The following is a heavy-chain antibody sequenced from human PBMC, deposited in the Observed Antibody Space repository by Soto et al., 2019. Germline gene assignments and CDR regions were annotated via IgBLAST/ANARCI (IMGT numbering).Heavy chain of an antibody. D-gene: IGHD4-17*01. CDR1: GGSISSISYY. J-gene: IGHJ5*02. CDR3: ARSPYGDRQYDWFDL. Sequence: PSETLSLTCTVSGGSISSISYYWGWIRQPPGKGLEWIGSIYYSGSTYYNPSLKSRVTISVDTSKNQFSLKLSSVTAADTAMYYCARSPYGDRQYDWFDLWGQGTLVTVSS. V-gene: IGHV4-39*01. CDR2: IYYSGST.